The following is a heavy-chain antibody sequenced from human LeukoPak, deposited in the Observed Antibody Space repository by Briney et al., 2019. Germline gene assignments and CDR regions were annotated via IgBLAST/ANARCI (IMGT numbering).Heavy chain of an antibody. D-gene: IGHD3-10*01. J-gene: IGHJ4*02. V-gene: IGHV4-59*01. CDR3: ARALLWFGELSFDY. CDR2: IYYSGST. Sequence: PSETLSLTCTVSGGSISSYYWSWSRQPPGKGLEWIGYIYYSGSTNYNPSLKSRVTISVDTSKNQFSLKLSSVTAADTAVYYCARALLWFGELSFDYWGQGTLVTVSS. CDR1: GGSISSYY.